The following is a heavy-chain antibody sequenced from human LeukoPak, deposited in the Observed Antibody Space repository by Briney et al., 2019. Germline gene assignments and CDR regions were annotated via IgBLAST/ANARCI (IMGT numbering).Heavy chain of an antibody. D-gene: IGHD3-22*01. CDR2: INAGNGNT. J-gene: IGHJ4*02. Sequence: ASVKVSCKASGYTFTSYAMHWVRQAPGQRLEWMGWINAGNGNTKYSQEFQGRVTITRDTSASTAYMELSSLRSEDMAVYYCARDRSRYYYDSSGYLDYWGQGTLVTVSS. V-gene: IGHV1-3*03. CDR3: ARDRSRYYYDSSGYLDY. CDR1: GYTFTSYA.